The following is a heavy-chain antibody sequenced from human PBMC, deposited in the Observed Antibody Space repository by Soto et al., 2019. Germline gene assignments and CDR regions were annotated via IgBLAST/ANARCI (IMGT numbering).Heavy chain of an antibody. CDR2: INSDGSTR. CDR3: ARGRTDDNTLKYYYYGMDV. J-gene: IGHJ6*02. V-gene: IGHV3-74*01. CDR1: GFTFSSYW. D-gene: IGHD1-1*01. Sequence: XGSLRLSCAASGFTFSSYWMHWVRQAPGKGLVWLSRINSDGSTRSYTDSVKGRFTISRDNAKNTLYLQMNSLRAEDTAVYYCARGRTDDNTLKYYYYGMDVWGQGTTVTVSS.